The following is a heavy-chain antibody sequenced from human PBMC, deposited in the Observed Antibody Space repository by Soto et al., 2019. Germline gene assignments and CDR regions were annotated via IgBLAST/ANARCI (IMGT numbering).Heavy chain of an antibody. J-gene: IGHJ6*02. CDR3: AGQPTAGSYYDLGSYYYYYAMDV. V-gene: IGHV4-59*04. CDR2: LYYSRSA. D-gene: IGHD3-10*01. Sequence: SETLSLTCAVSGDSISSYYCMWIRQPPGKGLESICYLYYSRSANYNPSLKSRVTLSVDTSKNQCSLKLSSMTAADTAVYYCAGQPTAGSYYDLGSYYYYYAMDVWGQGTTVTVSS. CDR1: GDSISSYY.